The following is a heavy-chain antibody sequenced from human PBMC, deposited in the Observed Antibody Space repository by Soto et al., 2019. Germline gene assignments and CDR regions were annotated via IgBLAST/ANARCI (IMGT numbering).Heavy chain of an antibody. CDR3: ARGQRYYYDSSGYYPWS. CDR1: GFTFSSYW. J-gene: IGHJ5*02. D-gene: IGHD3-22*01. V-gene: IGHV3-74*01. CDR2: INSDGSST. Sequence: PGGSLRLSCAASGFTFSSYWMHWVRQAPGKGLVWVSRINSDGSSTSYADSVKGRFTISRDNAKNTLYLQMNSLRAEDTAVHYCARGQRYYYDSSGYYPWSWGQGTLVTVSS.